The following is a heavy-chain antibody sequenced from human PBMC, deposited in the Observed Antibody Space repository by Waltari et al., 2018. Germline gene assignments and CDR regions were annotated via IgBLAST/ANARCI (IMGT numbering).Heavy chain of an antibody. D-gene: IGHD2-15*01. CDR3: AGVAVTATRVGWFDP. J-gene: IGHJ5*02. CDR1: GYTFTTSY. Sequence: QVQLVQSGAEVKKPGASVKVSCKASGYTFTTSYLHWVRQAPGQGREGMRRITPRGGSTTYAQKCQGRITMTRDTSTGTVYLELSSLGSEDTAVYYCAGVAVTATRVGWFDPWGLGTLDTVSS. V-gene: IGHV1-46*03. CDR2: ITPRGGST.